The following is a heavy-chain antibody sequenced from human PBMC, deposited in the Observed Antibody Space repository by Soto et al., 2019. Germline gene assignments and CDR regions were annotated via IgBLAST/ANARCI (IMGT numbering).Heavy chain of an antibody. CDR3: ARRGPGTYFDY. J-gene: IGHJ4*02. Sequence: PGGSLSLSCAASGFTFSSYAMRWARQAQGKGLEWVSAVSGSGGSTYYADSVKGRFTISRDNSKNTLYLQMNSLRAEDTAVYYCARRGPGTYFDYWGQGTLVTVSS. CDR2: VSGSGGST. D-gene: IGHD6-13*01. V-gene: IGHV3-23*01. CDR1: GFTFSSYA.